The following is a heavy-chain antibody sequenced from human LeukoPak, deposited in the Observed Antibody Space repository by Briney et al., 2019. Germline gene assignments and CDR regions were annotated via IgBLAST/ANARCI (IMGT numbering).Heavy chain of an antibody. J-gene: IGHJ3*02. CDR3: ARDGGYGAFDI. Sequence: SGTLSLTCTVSGGSISTYYWSWIRQPPGKGLEWIAYIYYSESTNYNPSLKTRVTISVDTSKDQFSLKLSSVTAADTAVYYCARDGGYGAFDIWGQGTMVTVSS. CDR1: GGSISTYY. CDR2: IYYSEST. V-gene: IGHV4-59*01. D-gene: IGHD1-26*01.